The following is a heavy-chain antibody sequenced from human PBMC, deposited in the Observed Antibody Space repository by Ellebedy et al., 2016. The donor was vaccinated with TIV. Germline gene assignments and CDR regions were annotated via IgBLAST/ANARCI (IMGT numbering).Heavy chain of an antibody. CDR2: ISHSGST. CDR3: ASGYDYVWGSYRYGDYYFMDV. V-gene: IGHV4-4*02. J-gene: IGHJ6*03. Sequence: MPSETLSLTCDVSGGSININTWWSWVRQPPGKGLEWIGQISHSGSTVYSPSLRSRVIISVAKSRNPFSLTLSSVTAADTAVYYCASGYDYVWGSYRYGDYYFMDVWGKGTTVTVSS. CDR1: GGSININTW. D-gene: IGHD3-16*02.